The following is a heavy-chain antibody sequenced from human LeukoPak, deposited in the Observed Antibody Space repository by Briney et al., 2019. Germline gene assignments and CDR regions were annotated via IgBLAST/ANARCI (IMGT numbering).Heavy chain of an antibody. D-gene: IGHD5-18*01. CDR2: ISYDGSNK. Sequence: PGRSLRLSCAASGFTFSSYAMHWVRQAPGKGLEWVAVISYDGSNKYYADSVKGRFTISRDNSKNTLYLQMNSLRAEDTAVYYCARDVDTDSYYFDYWGQGTLVTVSS. V-gene: IGHV3-30-3*01. J-gene: IGHJ4*02. CDR1: GFTFSSYA. CDR3: ARDVDTDSYYFDY.